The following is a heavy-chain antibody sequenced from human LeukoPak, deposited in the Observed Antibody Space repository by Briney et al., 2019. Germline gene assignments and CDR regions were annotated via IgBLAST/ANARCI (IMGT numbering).Heavy chain of an antibody. CDR2: IIPIFGTA. J-gene: IGHJ6*03. CDR3: ASGIAARSGYYYYMDV. D-gene: IGHD6-6*01. Sequence: SVKVSCKASGYTFTGYYMHWVRQAPGQGLEWMGGIIPIFGTANYAQKFQGRVTITADESTSTAYMELSSLRSEDTAVYYCASGIAARSGYYYYMDVWGKGTTVTVSS. CDR1: GYTFTGYY. V-gene: IGHV1-69*13.